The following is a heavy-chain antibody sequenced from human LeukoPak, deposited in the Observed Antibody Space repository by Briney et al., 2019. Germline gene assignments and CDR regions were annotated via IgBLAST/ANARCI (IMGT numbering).Heavy chain of an antibody. Sequence: GASVKVSCKTSGYTFTSYDINWVRLATGQGREWMGYMSPNSGNTGYVQKFQGRVTMTRNTSINTAYMELSSLRSEDTAVYYCARGMTQCMDVWGKGTTLTVSS. CDR2: MSPNSGNT. CDR1: GYTFTSYD. CDR3: ARGMTQCMDV. V-gene: IGHV1-8*01. D-gene: IGHD3-16*01. J-gene: IGHJ6*03.